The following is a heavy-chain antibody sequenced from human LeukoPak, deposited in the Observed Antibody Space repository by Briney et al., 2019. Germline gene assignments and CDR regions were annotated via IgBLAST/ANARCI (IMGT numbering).Heavy chain of an antibody. CDR3: ARGRSGGSYYYDSSGYYGGAPFDY. V-gene: IGHV3-48*03. J-gene: IGHJ4*02. Sequence: AGGSLRLSCAASGFTFSSYEMNWVRQAPGKGLEWVSYISSSGSTIYYADSVKGRFTISRDNAKNSLYLQMNSLRAEDTAVYYCARGRSGGSYYYDSSGYYGGAPFDYWGQGTWSPSPQ. D-gene: IGHD3-22*01. CDR1: GFTFSSYE. CDR2: ISSSGSTI.